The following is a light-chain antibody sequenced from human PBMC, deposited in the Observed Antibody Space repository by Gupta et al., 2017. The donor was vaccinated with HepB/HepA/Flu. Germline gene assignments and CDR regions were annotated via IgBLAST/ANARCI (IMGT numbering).Light chain of an antibody. V-gene: IGKV1-9*01. CDR2: AAS. J-gene: IGKJ2*01. CDR3: QHRNCEHPMYT. CDR1: QGITGY. Sequence: DIQLTQSPSFLSASVGDRVTITCRASQGITGYLAWYQQKPGKAPKLLIYAASTLQRGVPSRFSGSGDGTEFTLTVSSRQPEDFATYYCQHRNCEHPMYTFGQGTKVEIK.